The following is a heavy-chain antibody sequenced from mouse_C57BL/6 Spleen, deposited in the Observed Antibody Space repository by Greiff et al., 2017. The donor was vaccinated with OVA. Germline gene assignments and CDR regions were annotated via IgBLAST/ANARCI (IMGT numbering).Heavy chain of an antibody. V-gene: IGHV1-42*01. Sequence: EVQLVESGPELVKPGASVKISCKASGYSFTGYYMNWVKQSPEKSLEWIGEINPSTGGTTYNQKFKAKATLTVDKSSSTAYMQLKSLTSEDSAVYYCARNYDYDWRYFDVWGTGTTVTVSS. CDR3: ARNYDYDWRYFDV. J-gene: IGHJ1*03. D-gene: IGHD2-4*01. CDR2: INPSTGGT. CDR1: GYSFTGYY.